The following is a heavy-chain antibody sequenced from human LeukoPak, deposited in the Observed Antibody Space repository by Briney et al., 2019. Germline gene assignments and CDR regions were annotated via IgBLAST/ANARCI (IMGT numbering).Heavy chain of an antibody. V-gene: IGHV3-74*01. Sequence: PGGSLRLSCAASGFTFSSYWMHWVRHAPGKGLVWVSRINSDGSSTSYADSVKGRFTISRDNAKNTPYLQMNSLRAEDTAVYYCARDWGTIAAAVPYYGMDVWGQGTTVTVSS. CDR3: ARDWGTIAAAVPYYGMDV. J-gene: IGHJ6*02. D-gene: IGHD6-13*01. CDR1: GFTFSSYW. CDR2: INSDGSST.